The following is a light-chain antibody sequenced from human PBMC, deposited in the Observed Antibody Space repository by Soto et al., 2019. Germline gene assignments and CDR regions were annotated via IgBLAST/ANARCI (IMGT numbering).Light chain of an antibody. CDR2: DAS. V-gene: IGKV3-11*01. CDR1: QSVSSY. Sequence: EIVLTQSPATLSLSPGERATLSCRASQSVSSYLAWYQQKPGQAPRLLIYDASTRATGIPARFSGSGSGTDFTLTISSRQAEDFAVYYCQQCSSWPPVLTFGGGTKVEIK. CDR3: QQCSSWPPVLT. J-gene: IGKJ4*01.